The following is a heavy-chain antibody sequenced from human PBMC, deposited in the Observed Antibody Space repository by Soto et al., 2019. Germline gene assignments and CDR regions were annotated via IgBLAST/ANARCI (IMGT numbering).Heavy chain of an antibody. Sequence: SETLSLTCTGSGASISSYYWNWIRQPPGKGLEWIGYIHYSGSTDHHPSLKSRVTISVGTSRNQFSLKLSSVTAADTAVYYCARDTRSYDSSGYFYFDYWGQGALVTVSS. CDR2: IHYSGST. CDR1: GASISSYY. D-gene: IGHD3-22*01. V-gene: IGHV4-59*01. J-gene: IGHJ4*02. CDR3: ARDTRSYDSSGYFYFDY.